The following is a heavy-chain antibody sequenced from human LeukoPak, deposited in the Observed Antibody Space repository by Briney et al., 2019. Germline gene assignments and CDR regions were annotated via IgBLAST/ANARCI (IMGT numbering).Heavy chain of an antibody. J-gene: IGHJ3*02. Sequence: SETLSLTCTVSGGSVSGDYWNWIRQSPRGGLEWIGNIYHSGSTNYNPSLKSRVTISIDRSKNQLSLNLRSVIAADTAVYYCARLRSGGAFDIWGQGTPVTVSS. CDR2: IYHSGST. V-gene: IGHV4-59*02. D-gene: IGHD3-16*01. CDR1: GGSVSGDY. CDR3: ARLRSGGAFDI.